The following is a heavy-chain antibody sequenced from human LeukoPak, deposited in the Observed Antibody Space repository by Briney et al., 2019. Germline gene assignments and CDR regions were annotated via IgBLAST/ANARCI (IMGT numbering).Heavy chain of an antibody. CDR2: INWNGGST. Sequence: GGSLRLSCAASGFTFSSYAMHWVRQAPGKGLEWVSGINWNGGSTGYADSVKGRFTISRDNAKNSLYLQMNSLRAEDTALYYCARRDYYDSSGSFDYWGQGTLVTVSS. CDR3: ARRDYYDSSGSFDY. D-gene: IGHD3-22*01. CDR1: GFTFSSYA. J-gene: IGHJ4*02. V-gene: IGHV3-20*04.